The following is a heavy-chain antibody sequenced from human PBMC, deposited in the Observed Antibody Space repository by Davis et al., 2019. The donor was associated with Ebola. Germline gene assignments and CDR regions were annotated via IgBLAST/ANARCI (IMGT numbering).Heavy chain of an antibody. CDR2: TYYRSKWYN. J-gene: IGHJ4*02. D-gene: IGHD6-6*01. CDR1: GDSVSSTSDA. V-gene: IGHV6-1*01. CDR3: ARGYSSSFDY. Sequence: HSQTLSLTCAISGDSVSSTSDAWNWIRQSPSRGLEWLGRTYYRSKWYNDYAVSVKSRITINSDTSKNQFSLQVNSVTPEDTAVYYCARGYSSSFDYWGQGSLVTVSS.